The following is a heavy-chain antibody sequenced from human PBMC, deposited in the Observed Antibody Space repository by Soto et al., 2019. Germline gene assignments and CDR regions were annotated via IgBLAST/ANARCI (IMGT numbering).Heavy chain of an antibody. CDR1: GFTFDDYA. D-gene: IGHD3-9*01. V-gene: IGHV3-9*01. CDR2: ITWNSGRV. J-gene: IGHJ6*03. CDR3: GKGYWEIVTGRALRGMDV. Sequence: EPQLVESGGGLVQPGRSLRLSCAASGFTFDDYAMFWVRQAPGKGLEWVSGITWNSGRVDYADSVKGRFTTSRDNAKSSLHLQMDSLRGEDTAVYYWGKGYWEIVTGRALRGMDVWGKGTTVIVSS.